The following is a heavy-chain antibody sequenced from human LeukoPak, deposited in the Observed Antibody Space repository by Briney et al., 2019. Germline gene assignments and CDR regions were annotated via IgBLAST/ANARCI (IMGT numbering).Heavy chain of an antibody. CDR1: GFTVSSTY. D-gene: IGHD3-3*01. Sequence: GGSLRLSCAASGFTVSSTYMSWVRQAPGKGLEWVSVIYDDGRIFYAGSMKGRFTISRDNSKNTLYLQMNSLRAEDTAIYYCAKRSGGPSPFDYWGQGTLVTVSS. CDR3: AKRSGGPSPFDY. J-gene: IGHJ4*02. CDR2: IYDDGRI. V-gene: IGHV3-53*01.